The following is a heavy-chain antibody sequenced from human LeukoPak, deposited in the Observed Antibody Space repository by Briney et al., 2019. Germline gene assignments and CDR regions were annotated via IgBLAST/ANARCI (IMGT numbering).Heavy chain of an antibody. CDR2: ISAYNGNT. Sequence: ASVKVSCKASGYTFTSYGISWVRQAPGQGLEWMGWISAYNGNTNYAQKLLGRVTMTTDTSTSTAYMELRSLRSDDTAVYYCARDGGGSGSYYHPYYYYYYMDVWGKGTTVTVSS. J-gene: IGHJ6*03. CDR1: GYTFTSYG. CDR3: ARDGGGSGSYYHPYYYYYYMDV. D-gene: IGHD3-10*01. V-gene: IGHV1-18*01.